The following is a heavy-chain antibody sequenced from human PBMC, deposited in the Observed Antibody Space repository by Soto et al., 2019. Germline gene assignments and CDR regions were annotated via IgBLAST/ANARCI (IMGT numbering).Heavy chain of an antibody. J-gene: IGHJ4*02. CDR2: IIPIFGTA. Sequence: QVQLVQSGAEVTKPGSSVKVSCKASRGTFSSYAISWVRQSPGQGLEWLGGIIPIFGTANYAQKFQGRVTIAADESTGTAYMELSTLRSEDTAVYYCARESRYCSGGSCYFLPGIDHWGQGTLVSVSS. CDR1: RGTFSSYA. D-gene: IGHD2-15*01. CDR3: ARESRYCSGGSCYFLPGIDH. V-gene: IGHV1-69*12.